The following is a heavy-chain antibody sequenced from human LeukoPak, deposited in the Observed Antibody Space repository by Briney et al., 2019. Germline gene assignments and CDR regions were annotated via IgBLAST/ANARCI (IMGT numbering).Heavy chain of an antibody. CDR2: ISAYNGNT. V-gene: IGHV1-18*01. Sequence: GASVKVSCKASAYTFTSYGISWVRQAPGQGLEWMGWISAYNGNTNYAQKFQDRVTMTTDTSTSTAYMELSSLRSEDTAVYYCARGGTYYDYVWGSYRLYYYYYYMDVWGKGTTVTVSS. CDR3: ARGGTYYDYVWGSYRLYYYYYYMDV. CDR1: AYTFTSYG. D-gene: IGHD3-16*02. J-gene: IGHJ6*03.